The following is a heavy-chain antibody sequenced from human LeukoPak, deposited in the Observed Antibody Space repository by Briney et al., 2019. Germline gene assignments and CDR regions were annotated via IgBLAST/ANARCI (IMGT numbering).Heavy chain of an antibody. CDR2: IRYDGSNK. J-gene: IGHJ4*02. Sequence: GGSLRLSCAASGFTFSSYGMHWVRQAPGKGLEWVAFIRYDGSNKYYADSVKGRFTISRDNSKNTLYLQMNSLRAEDTAVYYCAARRGYDYFFDYWGQGTLVTVSS. CDR3: AARRGYDYFFDY. V-gene: IGHV3-30*02. D-gene: IGHD5-12*01. CDR1: GFTFSSYG.